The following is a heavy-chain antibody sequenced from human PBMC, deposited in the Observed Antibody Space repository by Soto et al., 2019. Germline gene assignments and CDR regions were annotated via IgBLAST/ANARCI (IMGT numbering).Heavy chain of an antibody. V-gene: IGHV4-31*03. Sequence: QVQLQESGPGLVKPSQTLSLTCSVSGDSIRSANSYWSWIRQHPGKGLEWIGYIYHSGSTYYNPSLKNRVTISIDKSQNQFSLTLTPVTAADTAIFYCARGRLSLIQGVPHYDGIDVWGQGTTVIVSS. CDR2: IYHSGST. CDR1: GDSIRSANSY. CDR3: ARGRLSLIQGVPHYDGIDV. J-gene: IGHJ6*02. D-gene: IGHD3-10*01.